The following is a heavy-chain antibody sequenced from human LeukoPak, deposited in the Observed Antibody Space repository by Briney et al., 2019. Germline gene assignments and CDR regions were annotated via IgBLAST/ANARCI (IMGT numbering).Heavy chain of an antibody. CDR2: IKQDGSEK. CDR1: GFTFSSYW. Sequence: PGGSLRLSCAASGFTFSSYWMSWVHQAPGKGLEWVANIKQDGSEKYYVDSVKGRFTISRDNAKNSLYLQMNSLRAEDTAVYYCARDWLGYCSGGSCYYLGNAFDIWGQGTMVTVSS. D-gene: IGHD2-15*01. CDR3: ARDWLGYCSGGSCYYLGNAFDI. J-gene: IGHJ3*02. V-gene: IGHV3-7*01.